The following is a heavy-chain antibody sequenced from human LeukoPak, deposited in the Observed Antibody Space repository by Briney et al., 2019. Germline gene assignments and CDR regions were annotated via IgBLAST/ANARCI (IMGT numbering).Heavy chain of an antibody. Sequence: GASVKVSFKASGYTFTSYGISWVRQAPGQGLEWMGWISAYKGNTNYAQKLQGRVTMTTDTSTSTAYMELRSLRSDDTAVYYCALTLWFGDLMGQWFDRWGQGTLVTVSS. J-gene: IGHJ5*02. CDR1: GYTFTSYG. CDR2: ISAYKGNT. CDR3: ALTLWFGDLMGQWFDR. V-gene: IGHV1-18*01. D-gene: IGHD3-10*01.